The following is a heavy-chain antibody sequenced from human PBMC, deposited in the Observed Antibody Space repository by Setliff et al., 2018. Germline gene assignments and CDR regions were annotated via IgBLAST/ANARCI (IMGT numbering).Heavy chain of an antibody. CDR1: GHTFTSYF. D-gene: IGHD3-3*01. CDR3: AISTIFGVVSPTPDAFDI. V-gene: IGHV1-46*01. CDR2: INPSGGYT. J-gene: IGHJ3*02. Sequence: GASVKVSCKASGHTFTSYFMQWVRQAPGQGLEWMGMINPSGGYTIYAQKFQGRVTMTRDTSTSTVYLELSSLRSEDTAVYYCAISTIFGVVSPTPDAFDIWGQGTMVTVSS.